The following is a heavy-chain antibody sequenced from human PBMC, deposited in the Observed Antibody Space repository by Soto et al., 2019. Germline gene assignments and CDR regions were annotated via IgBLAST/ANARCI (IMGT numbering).Heavy chain of an antibody. J-gene: IGHJ4*02. Sequence: SETLSLTCTVSGGSISSYYWSWIRQPPGKGLEWIGHMYYAGSTYYNPSLKSRVTISVDTSKNRFSLKLSSVTAADTAVYYCARHLGEGYFDYWGQGTLVTVSS. CDR2: MYYAGST. CDR1: GGSISSYY. V-gene: IGHV4-59*08. CDR3: ARHLGEGYFDY.